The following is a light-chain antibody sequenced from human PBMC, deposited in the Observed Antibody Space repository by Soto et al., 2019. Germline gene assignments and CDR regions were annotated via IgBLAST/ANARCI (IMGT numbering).Light chain of an antibody. CDR3: SSYTSTNSWV. V-gene: IGLV2-14*01. CDR1: SSDVGGYNY. Sequence: QSAMTQSASVSGSPGRSITMSCTGTSSDVGGYNYVSWYQQHPGKAPKLIIYDVSNRPSGVSTRFSGSKSGNTASLTISGLQAEDEAEYSCSSYTSTNSWVFGGGTKLTVL. J-gene: IGLJ3*02. CDR2: DVS.